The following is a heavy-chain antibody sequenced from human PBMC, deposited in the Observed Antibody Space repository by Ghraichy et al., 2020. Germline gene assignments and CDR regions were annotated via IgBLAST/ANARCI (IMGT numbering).Heavy chain of an antibody. Sequence: ASVKVSCKASGYTFTGYYMHWVRQAPGQGLEWMGWINPNSGGTNYAQKFQGWVTMTRDTSISTAYMELSRLRSDDTAVYYCARAPGGELSFFDYWGKGTLVTVSS. CDR3: ARAPGGELSFFDY. D-gene: IGHD3-16*02. CDR2: INPNSGGT. J-gene: IGHJ4*02. V-gene: IGHV1-2*04. CDR1: GYTFTGYY.